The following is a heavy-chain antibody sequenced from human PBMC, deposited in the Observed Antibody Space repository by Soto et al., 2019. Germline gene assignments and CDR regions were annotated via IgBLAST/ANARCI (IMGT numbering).Heavy chain of an antibody. CDR1: GFSFSTYD. V-gene: IGHV3-48*02. J-gene: IGHJ6*02. Sequence: GGSLRLSCAASGFSFSTYDMNWVRQAPGKGLEWVSYISGGSSRIFYADSVKGRFTISRDNAKNSLYLQMNSLRDEDTGVYYCARVIYGGWSTIKDYYYYAMDVWGQGTTVTVS. D-gene: IGHD5-12*01. CDR3: ARVIYGGWSTIKDYYYYAMDV. CDR2: ISGGSSRI.